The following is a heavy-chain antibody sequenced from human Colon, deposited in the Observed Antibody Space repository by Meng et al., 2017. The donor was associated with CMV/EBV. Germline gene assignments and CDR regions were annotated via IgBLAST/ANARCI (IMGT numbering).Heavy chain of an antibody. Sequence: LRYSSPGMLKPSVTLSLTCTVSGASITSYSWSCIRQPAGKGLEWCGRVYIGGHPNSNPSIKSRVTMSIDTSKNQLSLNIRSVTAADTAVYYCARDSNLSGLAYWGQGTLVTVSS. CDR1: GASITSYS. CDR3: ARDSNLSGLAY. J-gene: IGHJ4*02. V-gene: IGHV4-4*07. CDR2: VYIGGHP. D-gene: IGHD3-10*01.